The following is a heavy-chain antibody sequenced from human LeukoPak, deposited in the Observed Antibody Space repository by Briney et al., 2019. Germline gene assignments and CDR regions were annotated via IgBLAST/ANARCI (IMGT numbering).Heavy chain of an antibody. Sequence: GGSLRLSCAASGFTFSSYAMSWVRQAPGKGLEWVSAISGSGGSTYYADSVKGRFTISRDNSKNTLYLQMNSLRAEDTAVYYCAKAEGYYYDSSGYPRGDDAFDIWGQGTTVTVSS. D-gene: IGHD3-22*01. CDR3: AKAEGYYYDSSGYPRGDDAFDI. CDR1: GFTFSSYA. J-gene: IGHJ3*02. V-gene: IGHV3-23*01. CDR2: ISGSGGST.